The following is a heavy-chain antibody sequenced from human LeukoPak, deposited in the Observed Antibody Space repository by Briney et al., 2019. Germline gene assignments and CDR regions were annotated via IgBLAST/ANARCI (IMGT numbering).Heavy chain of an antibody. CDR1: GYTFTGYY. CDR3: ARDSADYGDYDY. D-gene: IGHD4-17*01. CDR2: INPSGGST. J-gene: IGHJ4*02. Sequence: ASVKVPCKASGYTFTGYYMHWVRQAPGQGLDWMGIINPSGGSTSYAQKFQGRVTMTRDTSTSTVYMELSSLRSEDTAVYYCARDSADYGDYDYWGQGTLVTVSS. V-gene: IGHV1-46*01.